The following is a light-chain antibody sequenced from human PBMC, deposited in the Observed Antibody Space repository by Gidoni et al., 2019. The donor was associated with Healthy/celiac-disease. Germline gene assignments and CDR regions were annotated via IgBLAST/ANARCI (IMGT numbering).Light chain of an antibody. J-gene: IGLJ1*01. Sequence: ALTPPASVSRSPAPSITISRTGTSSDVGGYNYVTRYQPLPGKAPKHMIYEVSNRPSGFSNRFSGSKSGNTASLTISGLQAEDEADYYCSSYTSSSTRLVFGTGTKVTVL. CDR3: SSYTSSSTRLV. CDR2: EVS. CDR1: SSDVGGYNY. V-gene: IGLV2-14*01.